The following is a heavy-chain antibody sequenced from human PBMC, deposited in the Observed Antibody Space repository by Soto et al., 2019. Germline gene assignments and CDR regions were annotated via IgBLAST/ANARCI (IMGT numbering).Heavy chain of an antibody. CDR2: ISAYNGNT. CDR1: GYTVTSYG. Sequence: QVQLVKSGAEVKKPGASVKVSCKASGYTVTSYGISGVRPAPGQGLEWMGWISAYNGNTNYAQKLQGKVTMTTDPSPRKAYMELRSLRSDDTAVYYCARMVDTAMVSDYWCQATLVTVSS. V-gene: IGHV1-18*04. CDR3: ARMVDTAMVSDY. D-gene: IGHD5-18*01. J-gene: IGHJ4*02.